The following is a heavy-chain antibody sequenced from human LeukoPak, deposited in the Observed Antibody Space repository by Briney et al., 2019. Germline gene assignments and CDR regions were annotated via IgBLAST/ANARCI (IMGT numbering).Heavy chain of an antibody. D-gene: IGHD2-2*01. CDR2: IYHSGST. CDR3: ARRPYCSSTSCYYYYMDV. V-gene: IGHV4-38-2*02. CDR1: GGSISSYY. J-gene: IGHJ6*03. Sequence: SETLSLTCIVSGGSISSYYWGWIRQPAGKGLEWIGSIYHSGSTYYNPSLKSRVTISVDTSKNQFSLKLSSVTAADTAVYYCARRPYCSSTSCYYYYMDVWGKGTTVTVSS.